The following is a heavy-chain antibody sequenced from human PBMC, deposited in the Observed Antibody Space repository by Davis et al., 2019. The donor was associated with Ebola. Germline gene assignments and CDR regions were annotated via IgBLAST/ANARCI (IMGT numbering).Heavy chain of an antibody. D-gene: IGHD6-19*01. CDR2: ISGSGART. CDR1: GFAFRNNA. Sequence: GESLKISCSASGFAFRNNAMNWVRQAPGKGLEWVSGISGSGARTFYANSVKGRFSISRGNYKDTLYLEINSLRAEDTAVYHCAKDMRSAVPGTPDYWGPGTRVTVSS. V-gene: IGHV3-23*01. CDR3: AKDMRSAVPGTPDY. J-gene: IGHJ4*02.